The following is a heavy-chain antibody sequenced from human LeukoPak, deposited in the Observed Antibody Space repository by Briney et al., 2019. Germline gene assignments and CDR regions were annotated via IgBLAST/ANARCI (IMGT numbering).Heavy chain of an antibody. CDR2: INGSGGSK. J-gene: IGHJ3*02. CDR3: AKGVWATILTNDAFDI. V-gene: IGHV3-23*01. D-gene: IGHD3-9*01. Sequence: WGSLSLSCAAYGFTFSSYAMSWVRQAPGKGLEWVSAINGSGGSKYYADPVKGRFTISRDNSKNTLYLQINSLRAEDTAVYYCAKGVWATILTNDAFDIWRQGTMVTVSS. CDR1: GFTFSSYA.